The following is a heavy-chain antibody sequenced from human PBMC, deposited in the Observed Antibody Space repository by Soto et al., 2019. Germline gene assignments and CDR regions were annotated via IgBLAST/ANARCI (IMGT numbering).Heavy chain of an antibody. CDR2: IYYSGST. Sequence: PSETLSLTCAVYGGSFSGYYWSWIRQPPGKGLEWIGYIYYSGSTNYNPSLKSRVTISVDTSKNQFSLKLSSVTAADTAVYYCAGWFGEFSYYYYMDVWGKGTTVTVSS. J-gene: IGHJ6*03. D-gene: IGHD3-10*01. V-gene: IGHV4-59*08. CDR1: GGSFSGYY. CDR3: AGWFGEFSYYYYMDV.